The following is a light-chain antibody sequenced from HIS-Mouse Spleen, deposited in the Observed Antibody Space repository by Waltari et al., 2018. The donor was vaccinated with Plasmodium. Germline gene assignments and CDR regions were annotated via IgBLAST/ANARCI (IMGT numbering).Light chain of an antibody. CDR2: EDS. Sequence: QSALTQPSSASGPPGQSCTISCTGTSSDVGGYTNVSWYQHHPGKAPKLTIYEDSNRPSGVPYRFSGSKSGNTSSLTVSGLQAEDEADYYCSSYAGSNNLVFGGGTKLTVL. CDR1: SSDVGGYTN. CDR3: SSYAGSNNLV. V-gene: IGLV2-8*01. J-gene: IGLJ2*01.